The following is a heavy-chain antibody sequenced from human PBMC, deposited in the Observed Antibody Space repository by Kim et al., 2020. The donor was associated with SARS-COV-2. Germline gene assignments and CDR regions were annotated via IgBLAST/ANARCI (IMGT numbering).Heavy chain of an antibody. J-gene: IGHJ6*02. CDR3: ARLYCSSTSCHTSWDYYYYYGMDV. CDR2: MNPNSGNT. D-gene: IGHD2-2*01. V-gene: IGHV1-8*01. CDR1: GYTFTSYD. Sequence: ASVKVSCKASGYTFTSYDINWVRQATGQGLEWMGWMNPNSGNTGYAQKFQGRVTMTRNTSISTAYMELSSLRSEETAVYYCARLYCSSTSCHTSWDYYYYYGMDVWGQGTTVTVSS.